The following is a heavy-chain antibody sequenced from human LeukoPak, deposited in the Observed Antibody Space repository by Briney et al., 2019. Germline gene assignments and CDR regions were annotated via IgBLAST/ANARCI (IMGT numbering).Heavy chain of an antibody. Sequence: SETLPLTCTVSDYSISSPYYWGWIRPPPGRGLEWIGRIHRNGDTYYNPSLKSRVTISVDTSKNQFSLKLSSVTAADTAVYYCARTVTGSTATGFDYWGQGTLVTVSS. CDR1: DYSISSPYY. CDR2: IHRNGDT. CDR3: ARTVTGSTATGFDY. D-gene: IGHD3-10*01. J-gene: IGHJ4*02. V-gene: IGHV4-38-2*02.